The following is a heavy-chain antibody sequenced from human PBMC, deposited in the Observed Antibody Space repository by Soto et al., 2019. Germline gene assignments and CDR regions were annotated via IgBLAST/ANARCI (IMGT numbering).Heavy chain of an antibody. CDR3: ANREPLLGWAFDH. J-gene: IGHJ4*02. D-gene: IGHD1-26*01. Sequence: EVQLLESGGGLVQPGGSLRLSCAASGFTYSSYVMIWVRQAPGKGLEWVSAITGSGSSTYYADSVKGRFTICRDNSKNTLYLQMNCLRAEDSAVYYCANREPLLGWAFDHWGQGTLVTVSS. CDR2: ITGSGSST. V-gene: IGHV3-23*01. CDR1: GFTYSSYV.